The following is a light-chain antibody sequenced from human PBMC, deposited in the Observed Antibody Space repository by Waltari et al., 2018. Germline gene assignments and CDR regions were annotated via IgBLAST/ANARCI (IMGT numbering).Light chain of an antibody. J-gene: IGLJ3*02. Sequence: QSALTQPRSVSGSPGQSVTISCTGSSSDVGVSKTVSWYQQHPGKAPKLMIYAVTARPSGVPDRFSGSKSGNTASLTISRLQTEDEADYYCCPFAATCLFGGGTKLTVL. CDR2: AVT. V-gene: IGLV2-11*01. CDR1: SSDVGVSKT. CDR3: CPFAATCL.